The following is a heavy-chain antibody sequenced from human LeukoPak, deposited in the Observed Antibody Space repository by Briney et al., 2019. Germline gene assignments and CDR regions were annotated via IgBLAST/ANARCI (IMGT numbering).Heavy chain of an antibody. J-gene: IGHJ3*02. D-gene: IGHD2-15*01. CDR3: ARGYCSGGSCYGAFDI. V-gene: IGHV3-13*01. CDR2: IGTAGDT. CDR1: GFTFSSYD. Sequence: PGGXLXLSXXASGFTFSSYDMHWVRHATGKGLEWVSAIGTAGDTYYPGSVKGRFTISRENAKNSLYLQMNSLRAGDTAVYYCARGYCSGGSCYGAFDIWGQGTMVTVSS.